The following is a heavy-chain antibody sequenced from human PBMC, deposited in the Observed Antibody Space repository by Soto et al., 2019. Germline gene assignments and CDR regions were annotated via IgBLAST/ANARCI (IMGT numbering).Heavy chain of an antibody. V-gene: IGHV4-31*03. Sequence: QVQLQESGPGLVKPSQTLSLTCTVSGGSISSGGYYWSWIRQHPGKGLEWIGYIYYSGSTYYNPSLTSRVTISVATSKNQFSLKLSSVTAADTAVYYCAREGYCSGGSCYDDYWGQGTLVTVSS. J-gene: IGHJ4*02. CDR2: IYYSGST. CDR1: GGSISSGGYY. D-gene: IGHD2-15*01. CDR3: AREGYCSGGSCYDDY.